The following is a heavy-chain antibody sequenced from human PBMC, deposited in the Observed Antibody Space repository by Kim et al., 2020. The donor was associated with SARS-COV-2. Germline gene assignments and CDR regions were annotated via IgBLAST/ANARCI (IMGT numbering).Heavy chain of an antibody. CDR1: GGSIRSSDFY. D-gene: IGHD3-16*01. Sequence: SETLSLTCTLSGGSIRSSDFYWGWIRQTPGKGLEWIGRIYYSGSTYFNPALKSRITISIDTSMNRFPLKLSSAVTPDTAIYYCVRFNVDSLGAALWGPGT. J-gene: IGHJ4*02. CDR2: IYYSGST. V-gene: IGHV4-39*01. CDR3: VRFNVDSLGAAL.